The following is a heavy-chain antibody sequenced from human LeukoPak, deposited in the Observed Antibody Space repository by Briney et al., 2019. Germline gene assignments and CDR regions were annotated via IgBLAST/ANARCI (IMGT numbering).Heavy chain of an antibody. J-gene: IGHJ3*02. V-gene: IGHV3-53*01. Sequence: PGGSLRLSCAASELTVTTNYMSWVRQAPGKGLQWVSVIYPGGAIYYADSVKGRFIISRDNSKNTLSLQMNSLTADDTAVYYCVRGPRNYDDSGFHYGVFDIWGQGTVVTVPS. CDR2: IYPGGAI. D-gene: IGHD4/OR15-4a*01. CDR1: ELTVTTNY. CDR3: VRGPRNYDDSGFHYGVFDI.